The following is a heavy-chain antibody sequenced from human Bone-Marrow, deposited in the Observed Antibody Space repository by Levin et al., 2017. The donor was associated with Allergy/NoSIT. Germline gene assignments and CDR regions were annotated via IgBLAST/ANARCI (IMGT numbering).Heavy chain of an antibody. J-gene: IGHJ3*02. CDR2: ISGSGGST. CDR1: GFTFSSYA. D-gene: IGHD2-2*01. V-gene: IGHV3-23*01. Sequence: GESLKISCAASGFTFSSYAMSWVRQAPGKGLEWVSAISGSGGSTYYADSVKGRFTISRDNSKNTLYLQMNSLRAEDTAVYYCANAMRDIVVVPAANDAFDIWGQGTMVTVSS. CDR3: ANAMRDIVVVPAANDAFDI.